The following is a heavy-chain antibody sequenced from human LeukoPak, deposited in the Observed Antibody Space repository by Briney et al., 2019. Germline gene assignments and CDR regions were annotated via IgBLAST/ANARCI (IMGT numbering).Heavy chain of an antibody. CDR1: GASISSYY. CDR3: ARGHSNCSPTSCYFPSEY. Sequence: SETLSLTCTVSGASISSYYWSRIRQPPGKGLEWIGYIYNGGRPNYNPSLKSRVTISVDTSKNQFSLRLTSVTAADTAVYYCARGHSNCSPTSCYFPSEYWGQGTLVTVSS. J-gene: IGHJ4*02. D-gene: IGHD2-2*01. V-gene: IGHV4-59*01. CDR2: IYNGGRP.